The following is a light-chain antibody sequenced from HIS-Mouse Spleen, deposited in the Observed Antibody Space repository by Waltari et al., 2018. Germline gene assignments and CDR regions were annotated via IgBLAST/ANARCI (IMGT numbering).Light chain of an antibody. CDR1: SSDVGGYNS. V-gene: IGLV2-8*01. J-gene: IGLJ3*02. CDR2: EVS. Sequence: QSALTQPPSPSGSPGQSVTLPCTGTSSDVGGYNSVSWYQQHPGKAPKLMIYEVSKRPSGVPDRFSGSKSGNTASLTVSGLQAEDEADYYCSSYAGSNNLVFGGGTKLTVL. CDR3: SSYAGSNNLV.